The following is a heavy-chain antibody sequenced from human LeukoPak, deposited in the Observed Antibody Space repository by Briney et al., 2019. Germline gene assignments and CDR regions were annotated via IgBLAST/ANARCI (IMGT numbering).Heavy chain of an antibody. V-gene: IGHV4-34*01. CDR2: INHSGST. J-gene: IGHJ4*02. CDR3: ARAEYYYDSSGHLSDFDY. D-gene: IGHD3-22*01. CDR1: GGSISSYY. Sequence: SETLSLTRTVSGGSISSYYWSWIRQPPGKGLEWIGEINHSGSTNYNPSLKSRVTISVDTSKNQFSLKLSSVTAADTAVYYCARAEYYYDSSGHLSDFDYWGQGTLVTVSS.